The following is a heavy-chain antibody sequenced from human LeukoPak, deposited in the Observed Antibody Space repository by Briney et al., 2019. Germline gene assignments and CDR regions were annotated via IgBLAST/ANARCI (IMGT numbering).Heavy chain of an antibody. J-gene: IGHJ4*02. V-gene: IGHV4-59*11. CDR3: AKDGGQWELAPGH. CDR1: GVSFTSHY. D-gene: IGHD1-26*01. CDR2: ISYTGST. Sequence: KPSETLSLTCTVSGVSFTSHYWTWIRQSPGTGLEWIGYISYTGSTNYNPSLKSRVTISKDMSKNQFSLKLTSVTAADTAVYYCAKDGGQWELAPGHWGQGTLVTVSS.